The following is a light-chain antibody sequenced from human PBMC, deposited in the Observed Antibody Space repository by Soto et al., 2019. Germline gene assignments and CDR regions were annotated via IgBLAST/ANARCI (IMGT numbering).Light chain of an antibody. V-gene: IGKV3-20*01. J-gene: IGKJ1*01. Sequence: EIVVTQSPGTLSLSPGERATLSCRASQSVSSSYLAWYQQKPGQAPRLLIYGASSRATGIPDRFSGSGSGTDFTLTISRLEPEDFAVYYCQQYGRSPWTFGQGTKVEIK. CDR1: QSVSSSY. CDR2: GAS. CDR3: QQYGRSPWT.